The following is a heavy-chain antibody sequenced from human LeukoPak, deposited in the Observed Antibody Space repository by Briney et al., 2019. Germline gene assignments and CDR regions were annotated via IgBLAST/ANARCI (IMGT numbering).Heavy chain of an antibody. CDR2: LLYDGSNK. D-gene: IGHD1-26*01. J-gene: IGHJ6*02. V-gene: IGHV3-30*03. CDR1: GFTFSSYG. Sequence: GRSLRLSCAASGFTFSSYGTHWVRQAPGKGLEWVAVLLYDGSNKYYADSVKGRFAISRDNSKNTVYLQMNSLRAEDTAVYYCEDVGQSGYGMDVWGQGTTVTVSS. CDR3: EDVGQSGYGMDV.